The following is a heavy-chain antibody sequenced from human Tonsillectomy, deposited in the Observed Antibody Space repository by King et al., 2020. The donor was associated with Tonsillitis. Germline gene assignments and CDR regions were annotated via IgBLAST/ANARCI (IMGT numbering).Heavy chain of an antibody. CDR3: ASPTPPYYYYYMDV. CDR1: GGSINSAGYY. D-gene: IGHD2-15*01. Sequence: QLQESGPGLVRPSQTLSLTCTVSGGSINSAGYYWSWIRQHPGKGLEWIGYISYSGNTFYNPSLKSRLTISLDTSKNQFSLKVSSVNAADTAVYYCASPTPPYYYYYMDVWGKGTTVTVSS. J-gene: IGHJ6*03. CDR2: ISYSGNT. V-gene: IGHV4-31*03.